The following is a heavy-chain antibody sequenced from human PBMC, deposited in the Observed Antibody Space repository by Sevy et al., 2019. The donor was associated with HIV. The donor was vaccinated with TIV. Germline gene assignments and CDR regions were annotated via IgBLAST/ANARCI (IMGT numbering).Heavy chain of an antibody. V-gene: IGHV3-9*01. CDR1: GFTFDDYA. D-gene: IGHD1-26*01. Sequence: GGSLRLSCAASGFTFDDYAMHWVRQAPGKGLEWVSGISWNSGSIGYADSVKGRFTISRDNAKNSLYLQMNSLRAEDTASYYCAKDSSYSGSYYYGMDVWGQGTTVTVSS. J-gene: IGHJ6*02. CDR3: AKDSSYSGSYYYGMDV. CDR2: ISWNSGSI.